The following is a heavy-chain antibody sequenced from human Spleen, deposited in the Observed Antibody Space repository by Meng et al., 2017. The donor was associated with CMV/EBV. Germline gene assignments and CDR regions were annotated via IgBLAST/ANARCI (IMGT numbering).Heavy chain of an antibody. J-gene: IGHJ4*02. CDR2: ISASGGTI. CDR3: ARDGGGTYNPLYFFDY. CDR1: GFTFGSYE. Sequence: GESLKISCAASGFTFGSYEMHWVRQVPGKGLEWVSYISASGGTIYYPESVKGRFTISRDNARNSLYLRMNSLEAGDTAIYYCARDGGGTYNPLYFFDYWGQGTLVTVSS. V-gene: IGHV3-48*03. D-gene: IGHD1-26*01.